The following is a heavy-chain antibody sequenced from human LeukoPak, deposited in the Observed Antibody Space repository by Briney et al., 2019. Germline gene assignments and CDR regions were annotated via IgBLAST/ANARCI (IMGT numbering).Heavy chain of an antibody. J-gene: IGHJ4*02. Sequence: SETLSLTCAVSGYSISSGYYWGWIRPPPGKGLEWIGSIYHSGSTYYNPSLKSRVTISVDTSKNQFSLKLSSVTAADTAVYYCARHSYCSSTSCYYISQYWGQGTLVTVSS. V-gene: IGHV4-38-2*01. D-gene: IGHD2-2*01. CDR2: IYHSGST. CDR3: ARHSYCSSTSCYYISQY. CDR1: GYSISSGYY.